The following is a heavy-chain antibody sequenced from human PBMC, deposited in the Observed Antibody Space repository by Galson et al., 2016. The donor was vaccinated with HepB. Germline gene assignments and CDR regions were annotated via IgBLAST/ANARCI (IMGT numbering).Heavy chain of an antibody. V-gene: IGHV3-48*02. D-gene: IGHD3-10*01. Sequence: SLRLSCAASGFTFSTSGMNWVRQAPGRGLEWVSYISGSSSNIYYADSVKGRFTITRDNAKNSLYLQMNSLRDEDSAVYYCETGYFYWGQGTLVTVSS. J-gene: IGHJ4*02. CDR2: ISGSSSNI. CDR1: GFTFSTSG. CDR3: ETGYFY.